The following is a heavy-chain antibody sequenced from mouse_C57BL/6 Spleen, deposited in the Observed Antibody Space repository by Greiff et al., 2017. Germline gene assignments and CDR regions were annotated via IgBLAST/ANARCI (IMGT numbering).Heavy chain of an antibody. J-gene: IGHJ2*01. Sequence: VQLQQTEAEIERPGASVTLSCKASGYTFTDYEMHWVKQTPVHGLEWIGAIDPETGGTAYNQKFKGKAILTADKSSSPAYMELRSLTSEDSAVYYCTRCEEYGLRSFDYWGQGTTLTVSS. V-gene: IGHV1-15*01. CDR2: IDPETGGT. D-gene: IGHD2-4*01. CDR3: TRCEEYGLRSFDY. CDR1: GYTFTDYE.